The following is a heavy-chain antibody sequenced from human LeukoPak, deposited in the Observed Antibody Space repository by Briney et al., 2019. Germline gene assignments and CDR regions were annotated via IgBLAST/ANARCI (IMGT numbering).Heavy chain of an antibody. V-gene: IGHV4-4*02. Sequence: SETLSLTCAVSGGSISSSNWWSWVRQPPGKGLEWIGEIHQSGSTNYNPSLKSRVSISLDKSKNQFSLKLSSVTAADTAIYYCARREYYDSTGYFDYWGQGTLVTVSS. D-gene: IGHD3-22*01. J-gene: IGHJ4*02. CDR2: IHQSGST. CDR1: GGSISSSNW. CDR3: ARREYYDSTGYFDY.